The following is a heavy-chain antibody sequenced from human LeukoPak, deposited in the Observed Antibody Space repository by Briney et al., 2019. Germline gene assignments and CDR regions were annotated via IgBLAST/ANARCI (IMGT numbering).Heavy chain of an antibody. CDR1: SGSISSSSFY. V-gene: IGHV4-39*07. CDR2: IYYSGRT. CDR3: ARVGTYGSGSYLSWLDY. D-gene: IGHD3-10*01. J-gene: IGHJ4*02. Sequence: SETLSLTCTVSSGSISSSSFYWGWIRQPPGKGLEWIGSIYYSGRTYNTPSLKSRVTISVDTSKNQFSLKLISVTAADTAVYYCARVGTYGSGSYLSWLDYWGQGTLVTVSS.